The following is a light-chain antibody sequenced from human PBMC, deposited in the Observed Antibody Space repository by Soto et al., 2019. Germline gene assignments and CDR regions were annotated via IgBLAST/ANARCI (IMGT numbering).Light chain of an antibody. CDR3: QQYESSPRT. CDR1: QSVSSTY. J-gene: IGKJ1*01. V-gene: IGKV3-20*01. CDR2: VAS. Sequence: ELVLPQSPGTLSLSPGERATLSCRASQSVSSTYLAWYQQKPGQAPRLLIYVASSRATGVPHRISGSGSGTDFTLTISRLGPEDFAVDYWQQYESSPRTFGQGTNVESK.